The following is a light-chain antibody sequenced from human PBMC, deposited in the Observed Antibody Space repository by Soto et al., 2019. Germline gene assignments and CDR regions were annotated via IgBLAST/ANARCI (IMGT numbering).Light chain of an antibody. Sequence: EIVMTQSPATLSVSPGERATLSCSASQSVSSNLAWYQQKPGQAPRLLIYGASTRATGIPARFSGSGSGTEFTLTISRLQSEDFAVYYCQQYDNWPPEGTFGQGTKVEIK. CDR3: QQYDNWPPEGT. V-gene: IGKV3-15*01. CDR1: QSVSSN. CDR2: GAS. J-gene: IGKJ1*01.